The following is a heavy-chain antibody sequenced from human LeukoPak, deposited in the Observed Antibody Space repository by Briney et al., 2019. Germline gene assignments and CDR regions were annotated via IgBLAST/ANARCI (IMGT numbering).Heavy chain of an antibody. Sequence: SETLSLTCTVSGASITSFHWTWIRQPAGKGLEWIGLIYSSGSTIYNPSLQNRVAMSVDMTKNQLSLKLSSVTAADTAMYYCARKDGDYWGQGTLVTVSS. D-gene: IGHD6-6*01. CDR1: GASITSFH. CDR2: IYSSGST. J-gene: IGHJ4*02. CDR3: ARKDGDY. V-gene: IGHV4-4*07.